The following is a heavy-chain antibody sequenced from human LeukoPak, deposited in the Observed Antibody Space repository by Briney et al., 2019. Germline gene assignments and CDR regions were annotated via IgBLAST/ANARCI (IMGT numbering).Heavy chain of an antibody. CDR3: ARPRPGWSSVMPYFDY. CDR1: GFTFDDYG. Sequence: GGSLRLSCAASGFTFDDYGMSWVRQAPGKGLEWVSGINWNGGSTGYADSVKGRFTISRDNAKNSLYLQMNSLRAEDTAVYYCARPRPGWSSVMPYFDYWGQGTLVTVSS. J-gene: IGHJ4*02. V-gene: IGHV3-20*04. D-gene: IGHD3-16*01. CDR2: INWNGGST.